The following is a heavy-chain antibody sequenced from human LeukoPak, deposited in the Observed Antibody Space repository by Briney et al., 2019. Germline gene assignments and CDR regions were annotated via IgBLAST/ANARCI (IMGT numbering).Heavy chain of an antibody. CDR2: IIPIFGTA. D-gene: IGHD3-22*01. Sequence: VASVKVSCKAPGGTFSSYAISWVRQAPGQGLEWMGGIIPIFGTANYAQKFQGRVTITADESTSTAYMELSSLRSEDTAVYYCARKGYYDSSGYYSSRPEPFDPWGQGTLVTVSS. CDR1: GGTFSSYA. J-gene: IGHJ5*02. V-gene: IGHV1-69*13. CDR3: ARKGYYDSSGYYSSRPEPFDP.